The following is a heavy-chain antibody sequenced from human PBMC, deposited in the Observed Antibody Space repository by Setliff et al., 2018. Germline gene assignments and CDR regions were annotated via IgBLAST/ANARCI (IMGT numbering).Heavy chain of an antibody. CDR2: INTDGSST. Sequence: GSLRLSCAASGFTFSNYWMHWVRRAPGKGLVWVSRINTDGSSTTHADSVKGRFTISRDNAKNTLYLQMNSLRAEDTAVYYCARVYYDSPWAFDIWGQGTMVTVSS. CDR1: GFTFSNYW. CDR3: ARVYYDSPWAFDI. D-gene: IGHD3-22*01. V-gene: IGHV3-74*01. J-gene: IGHJ3*02.